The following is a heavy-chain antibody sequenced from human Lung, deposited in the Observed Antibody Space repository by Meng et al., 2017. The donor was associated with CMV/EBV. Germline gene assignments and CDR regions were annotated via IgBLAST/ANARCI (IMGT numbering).Heavy chain of an antibody. CDR3: TRGGKTAEYCSGGSCFHNWFDP. CDR2: ISTSGGSI. CDR1: GFTFSDYE. J-gene: IGHJ5*02. V-gene: IGHV3-48*03. D-gene: IGHD2-15*01. Sequence: GGSLRLXCAASGFTFSDYEMNWVRQAPGKGLEWVSYISTSGGSIHYADSMRGRFTISRDNTKNSLYLQMNSLRDEDTAIYYCTRGGKTAEYCSGGSCFHNWFDPXGQGXLVTVSS.